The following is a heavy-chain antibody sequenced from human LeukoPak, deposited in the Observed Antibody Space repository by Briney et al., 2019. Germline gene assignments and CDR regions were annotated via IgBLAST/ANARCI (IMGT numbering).Heavy chain of an antibody. Sequence: PSETLSLTCAVSGYSISSGYYCGWIRQPPGKGLEWIGSIYHSGSTYYNPSLKSRVTISVDTSKNQFSLKLSSVTAADTPVYYCASYYSSGSFDYWGQGTLVTVSS. CDR2: IYHSGST. J-gene: IGHJ4*02. V-gene: IGHV4-38-2*01. CDR3: ASYYSSGSFDY. D-gene: IGHD6-19*01. CDR1: GYSISSGYY.